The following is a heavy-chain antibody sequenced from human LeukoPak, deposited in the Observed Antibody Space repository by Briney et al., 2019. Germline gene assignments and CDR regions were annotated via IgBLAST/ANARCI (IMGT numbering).Heavy chain of an antibody. CDR1: GFTFSSYE. CDR2: ISDTGSTI. J-gene: IGHJ4*02. CDR3: AKDLDTSGYQGFDY. D-gene: IGHD3-22*01. V-gene: IGHV3-48*03. Sequence: GGSLRLSCAASGFTFSSYELNWVRQAPGKGLEWVSYISDTGSTIHYADSVEGRFTISRDNAKNSLYLQMNSLRAEDTAVYYCAKDLDTSGYQGFDYWGQGTLVTVSS.